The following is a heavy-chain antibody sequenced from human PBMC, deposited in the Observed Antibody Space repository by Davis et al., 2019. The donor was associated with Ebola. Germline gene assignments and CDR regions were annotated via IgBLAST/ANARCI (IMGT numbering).Heavy chain of an antibody. Sequence: ASVKVSCKASGYTFTGYYIHWVRQAPGQGLEWMGRMNPHSGCTNYAQKFQGRVTMITDTSISTAYMELNRLTYDDTAVYYCARLCSSSCPNDYWGQGTLVTVSS. CDR2: MNPHSGCT. J-gene: IGHJ4*02. V-gene: IGHV1-2*06. CDR3: ARLCSSSCPNDY. CDR1: GYTFTGYY. D-gene: IGHD6-13*01.